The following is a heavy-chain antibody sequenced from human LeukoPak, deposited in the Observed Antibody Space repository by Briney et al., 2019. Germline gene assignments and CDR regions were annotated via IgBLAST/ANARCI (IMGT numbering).Heavy chain of an antibody. J-gene: IGHJ4*02. Sequence: GESLKISCKGSGYSFTSYWIGWVRQMPGKGLEWMGIIYPGDSDTRYSPSFQGQVTISADKSISTAYLQWSSLKASDTAMYYCARHGRYYGSGRAGIDYWGQGTLVTISS. V-gene: IGHV5-51*01. CDR3: ARHGRYYGSGRAGIDY. CDR1: GYSFTSYW. D-gene: IGHD3-10*01. CDR2: IYPGDSDT.